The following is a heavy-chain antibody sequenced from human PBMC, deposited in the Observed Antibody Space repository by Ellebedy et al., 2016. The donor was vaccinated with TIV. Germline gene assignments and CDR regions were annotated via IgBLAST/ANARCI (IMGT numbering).Heavy chain of an antibody. CDR2: ITSAGVGT. CDR3: TRDLPGGGMDV. Sequence: PGGSLRLSCAASGFTLSSYGMNWVRQAPGKGLEWVSGITSAGVGTYNTASVKGRFTISRDNSKNTLFLQMSSLRVEDTAVYYCTRDLPGGGMDVWGQGTTVIVSS. J-gene: IGHJ6*02. CDR1: GFTLSSYG. V-gene: IGHV3-23*01. D-gene: IGHD1-14*01.